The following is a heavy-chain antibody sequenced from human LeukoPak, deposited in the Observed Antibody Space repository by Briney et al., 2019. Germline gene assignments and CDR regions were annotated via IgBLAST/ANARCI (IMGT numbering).Heavy chain of an antibody. Sequence: PSETLSLTCTVSGYSISSGYYWGWIRQPPGKGLEWIGSIYHSGSTYYNPSLKSRVTISVDTSKNQFSLKLSSVTAADTAVYYCARVESGYYYVPNYFDYWGQGTLVTVSS. V-gene: IGHV4-38-2*02. CDR3: ARVESGYYYVPNYFDY. D-gene: IGHD3-22*01. J-gene: IGHJ4*02. CDR2: IYHSGST. CDR1: GYSISSGYY.